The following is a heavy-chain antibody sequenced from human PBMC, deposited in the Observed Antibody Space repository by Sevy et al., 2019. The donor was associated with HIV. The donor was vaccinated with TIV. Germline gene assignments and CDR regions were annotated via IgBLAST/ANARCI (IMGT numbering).Heavy chain of an antibody. D-gene: IGHD3-10*01. CDR1: GLSLNTRGVG. V-gene: IGHV2-5*02. J-gene: IGHJ4*02. Sequence: SGPTLVKPTQTLTLTCTLSGLSLNTRGVGVGWIRQPPGKALEWLALIYWDDITYYRPSLKSRLTITRDTSEAVVLTMTDMDPVDTATYYCTHNGRDSYYRGFVWGQGALVTVSS. CDR3: THNGRDSYYRGFV. CDR2: IYWDDIT.